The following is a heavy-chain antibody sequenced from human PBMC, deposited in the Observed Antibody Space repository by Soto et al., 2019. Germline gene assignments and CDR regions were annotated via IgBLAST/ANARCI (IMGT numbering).Heavy chain of an antibody. CDR2: IIPIFGTA. CDR1: GGTFSSYA. Sequence: SVKVSCKASGGTFSSYAISWVRQAPGQGLEWMGGIIPIFGTANYAQKFQGRVTITADESTSTAYMELSSLRSEDTAVYYCARDRKGLVTAAPCMDVSGQGTTLTLSS. D-gene: IGHD2-2*01. J-gene: IGHJ6*02. CDR3: ARDRKGLVTAAPCMDV. V-gene: IGHV1-69*13.